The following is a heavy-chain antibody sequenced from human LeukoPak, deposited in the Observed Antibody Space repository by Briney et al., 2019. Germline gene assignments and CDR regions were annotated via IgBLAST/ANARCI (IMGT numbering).Heavy chain of an antibody. V-gene: IGHV3-15*01. Sequence: GGSLRLSCAASGLTFSSAWMTWVRLAPGRGLEWVGRIKSKTHGGTTDYAEPVKGRFIISRDDSKNTVYLQMNSLKTEDTGDYYCTTVGGYNYDHWGQGTLVTVSS. D-gene: IGHD1-1*01. CDR1: GLTFSSAW. CDR3: TTVGGYNYDH. J-gene: IGHJ5*02. CDR2: IKSKTHGGTT.